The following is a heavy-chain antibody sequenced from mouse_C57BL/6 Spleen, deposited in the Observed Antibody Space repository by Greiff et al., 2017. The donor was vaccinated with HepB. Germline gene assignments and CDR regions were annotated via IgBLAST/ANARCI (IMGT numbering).Heavy chain of an antibody. V-gene: IGHV5-16*01. CDR2: INYDGSST. Sequence: DVKLVESEGGLVQPGSSMKLSCTASGFTFSDYYMAWVRQVPEKGLEWVANINYDGSSTYYLDSLKSRFIISRDNAKNILYLQMSSLKSEDTATYYCARDAYYSNYGYFDVWGTGTTVTVSS. J-gene: IGHJ1*03. CDR3: ARDAYYSNYGYFDV. D-gene: IGHD2-5*01. CDR1: GFTFSDYY.